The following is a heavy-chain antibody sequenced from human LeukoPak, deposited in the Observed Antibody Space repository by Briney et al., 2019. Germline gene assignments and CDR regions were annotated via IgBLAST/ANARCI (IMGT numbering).Heavy chain of an antibody. CDR3: AKDGCSSASCSPNNNWFDP. V-gene: IGHV3-9*01. CDR2: ISWNSGII. J-gene: IGHJ5*02. Sequence: GGSPRLSCAASGLTFHDYAMHWVRQTPGEGLEWVSGISWNSGIIGYADSVRGRFTISRDNAKNSLYLQMSSLRVEDAALYYCAKDGCSSASCSPNNNWFDPWGQGTLVTVSS. CDR1: GLTFHDYA. D-gene: IGHD2-2*01.